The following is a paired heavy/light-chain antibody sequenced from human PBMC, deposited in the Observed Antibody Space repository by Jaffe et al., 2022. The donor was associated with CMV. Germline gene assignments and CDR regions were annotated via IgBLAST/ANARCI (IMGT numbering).Light chain of an antibody. CDR1: QNIGYS. J-gene: IGKJ2*01. CDR2: YAS. Sequence: EIVLTQSPDFQSVTPKERVTITCRASQNIGYSLHWYQQKPDQSPKILIKYASQSISGVPSRFSGSGSGTDFTLTINSLEPEDAATYYCHQSSRLPYTFGQGTKLEIK. CDR3: HQSSRLPYT. V-gene: IGKV6-21*02.
Heavy chain of an antibody. CDR1: GFTFSSFS. J-gene: IGHJ5*02. V-gene: IGHV3-23*04. CDR2: ISGSGGET. D-gene: IGHD3-10*01. CDR3: AKGSGNYYPIGHFDP. Sequence: EVQLVESGGGVEQPGGSLRISCAASGFTFSSFSMTWVRQAPGKRLEWVSSISGSGGETYYVDAVKGRFTVSRDNSKATVYLQMDRLTADDTAVYYCAKGSGNYYPIGHFDPWGQGTRVTVSS.